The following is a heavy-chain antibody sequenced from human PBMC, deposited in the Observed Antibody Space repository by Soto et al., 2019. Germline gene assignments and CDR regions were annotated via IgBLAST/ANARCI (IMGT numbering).Heavy chain of an antibody. CDR3: AREWGAGYIDS. D-gene: IGHD3-9*01. J-gene: IGHJ4*02. CDR1: GFTFSNYE. V-gene: IGHV3-48*03. CDR2: INYGGTTT. Sequence: GSLRLSCAASGFTFSNYEMHWVRQAPGKGLQWVSYINYGGTTTKYAESVKGRFTISRDNGKNSLYLQMKSLRAEDTAVYYCAREWGAGYIDSSGPGTLVTVSS.